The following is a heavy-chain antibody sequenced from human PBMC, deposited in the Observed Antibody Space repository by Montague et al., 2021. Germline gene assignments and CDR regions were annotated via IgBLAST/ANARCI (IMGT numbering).Heavy chain of an antibody. D-gene: IGHD1-26*01. J-gene: IGHJ6*03. CDR2: LSNGGST. Sequence: SETLSLTCTVLGDSINTYSWSWIRQPAGKGLEWIGRLSNGGSTNSNPSLKSRVSMSVDTSKNQFSLKLSSMTAADTAVYFCARDTVGASGYFYYYYMDVWGRGTTVTVSS. CDR3: ARDTVGASGYFYYYYMDV. CDR1: GDSINTYS. V-gene: IGHV4-4*07.